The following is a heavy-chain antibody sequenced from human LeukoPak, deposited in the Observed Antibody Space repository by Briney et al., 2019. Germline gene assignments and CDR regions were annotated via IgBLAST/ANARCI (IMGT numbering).Heavy chain of an antibody. CDR3: ARDRDYYDSSNWFDP. V-gene: IGHV3-7*01. Sequence: GGSLGLSCAASGFTFSSYWMSWVRQAPGKGLEWVANIKQDGSEKYYVDSVKGRFTISRDNAKNSLYLQMNSLRAEDTAVYYCARDRDYYDSSNWFDPWGQGTLVTVSS. CDR1: GFTFSSYW. D-gene: IGHD3-22*01. CDR2: IKQDGSEK. J-gene: IGHJ5*02.